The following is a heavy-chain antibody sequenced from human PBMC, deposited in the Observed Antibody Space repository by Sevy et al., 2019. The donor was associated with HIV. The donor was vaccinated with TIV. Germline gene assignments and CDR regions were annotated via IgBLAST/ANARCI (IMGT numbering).Heavy chain of an antibody. V-gene: IGHV1-24*01. CDR3: ATTKDYYENSGCPFDY. CDR1: GYTLTQLS. J-gene: IGHJ4*02. D-gene: IGHD3-22*01. CDR2: FDPEDGET. Sequence: ASVKVSCKVFGYTLTQLSMHWVRQAPGKGLEWMGSFDPEDGETLYAQKLQGRVTLTEDTSADTAYMELNNLGSEDTAVYYCATTKDYYENSGCPFDYWGQGTLVTVSS.